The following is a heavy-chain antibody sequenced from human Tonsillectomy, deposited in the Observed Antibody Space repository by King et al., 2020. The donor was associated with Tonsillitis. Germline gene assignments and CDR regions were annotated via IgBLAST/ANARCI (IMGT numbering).Heavy chain of an antibody. V-gene: IGHV3-30-3*01. CDR3: ARDYWKNAFDI. CDR2: ISYDGSNK. CDR1: GFTFSSHA. Sequence: VQLVESGGGVVQPGRSLRLSCAASGFTFSSHAMHWVRQAPGKGLEWVAVISYDGSNKYYADSVKGRFTISRDNSKNTLYLQMNSLRAEDTAVYYCARDYWKNAFDIWGQGTMVTVSS. D-gene: IGHD1-1*01. J-gene: IGHJ3*02.